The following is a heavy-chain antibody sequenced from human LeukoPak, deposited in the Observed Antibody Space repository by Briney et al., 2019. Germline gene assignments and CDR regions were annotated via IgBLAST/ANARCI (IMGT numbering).Heavy chain of an antibody. CDR3: ARAAYCTNGVCYPIDY. J-gene: IGHJ4*02. D-gene: IGHD2-8*01. CDR1: GYTFTSYG. Sequence: ASVKVSCKASGYTFTSYGISWVRQAPGQGLEWMGWISAYNGNTNYAQKLQSRVTMTTDTSTSTAYMELRSLRSDDTAVYYCARAAYCTNGVCYPIDYWGQGTLVTVSS. V-gene: IGHV1-18*01. CDR2: ISAYNGNT.